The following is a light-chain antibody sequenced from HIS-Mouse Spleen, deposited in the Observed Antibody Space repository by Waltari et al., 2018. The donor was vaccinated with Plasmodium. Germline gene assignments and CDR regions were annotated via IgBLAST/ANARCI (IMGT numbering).Light chain of an antibody. V-gene: IGLV2-23*03. CDR2: EGS. CDR3: CSYAGSSTFEV. CDR1: SSDVGSYNL. Sequence: QSALTQPASVSGSPGQSITISFTGTSSDVGSYNLVSWYQQHPGKAPKLMMYEGSKRPSGVSNRFSGSKSGNTASLTISGLQAEDEADYYCCSYAGSSTFEVFGGGTKLTVL. J-gene: IGLJ2*01.